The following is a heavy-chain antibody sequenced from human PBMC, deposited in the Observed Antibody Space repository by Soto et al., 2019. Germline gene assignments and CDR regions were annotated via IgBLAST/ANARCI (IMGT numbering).Heavy chain of an antibody. CDR1: GFTFSRYA. D-gene: IGHD2-15*01. J-gene: IGHJ4*02. CDR2: ISYDGSNK. CDR3: ARDFCSGCSCPLDY. Sequence: QVQLVESGGGVVQPGWSLRLSCEASGFTFSRYAMHWVRQAPGKGLEWVAVISYDGSNKYYADSVKGRFTISRDKSKNAMYLKMNSLGAEDMDVYYCARDFCSGCSCPLDYWGQGTLVTVCS. V-gene: IGHV3-30-3*01.